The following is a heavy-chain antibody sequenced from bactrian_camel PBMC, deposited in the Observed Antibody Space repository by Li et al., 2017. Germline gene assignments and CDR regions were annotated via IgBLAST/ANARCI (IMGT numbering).Heavy chain of an antibody. CDR2: IDSDGGST. CDR1: GRTDKGDC. J-gene: IGHJ4*01. D-gene: IGHD4*01. Sequence: VQLVESGGGSVQAGGSLKLSCEVSGRTDKGDCMGWFRQAPGKGLEWVSAIDSDGGSTYYADSVKGRFTISRDNAKNTVYLQMNSLKPEDTAVYYCVRGWDDDTWSLKYWGQGTQVTVS. V-gene: IGHV3S40*01. CDR3: VRGWDDDTWSLKY.